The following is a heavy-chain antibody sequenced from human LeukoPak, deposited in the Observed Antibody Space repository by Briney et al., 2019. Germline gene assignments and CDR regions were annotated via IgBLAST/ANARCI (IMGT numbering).Heavy chain of an antibody. J-gene: IGHJ4*02. CDR2: TYYRSKWYN. D-gene: IGHD3-22*01. Sequence: SQTLSFTCAISGDSVSSNSAAWNWNRQSPSRGLEWLGRTYYRSKWYNDYAVSVKSRITINPDTSKNQFSLQLNSVTPEDTAVYYCARERMIVVAIKAGGYYFDYWGQGTLVTVSS. CDR3: ARERMIVVAIKAGGYYFDY. CDR1: GDSVSSNSAA. V-gene: IGHV6-1*01.